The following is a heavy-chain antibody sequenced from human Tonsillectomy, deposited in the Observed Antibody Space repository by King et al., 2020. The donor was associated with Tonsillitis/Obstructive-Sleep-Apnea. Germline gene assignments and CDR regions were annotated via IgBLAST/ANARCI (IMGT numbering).Heavy chain of an antibody. CDR2: IWYDGSNK. Sequence: VQLVESGGGVVQPGRSLRLSCAASGFTFSSYGMHWVRQAPGKGLEWVAVIWYDGSNKYHADSVKGRFTISRDNSKNTLDLQMNSLRAEDTAVYYCAREAAGSSIWYPEYFQHWGQGTMVTVSS. J-gene: IGHJ1*01. D-gene: IGHD6-13*01. CDR1: GFTFSSYG. CDR3: AREAAGSSIWYPEYFQH. V-gene: IGHV3-33*01.